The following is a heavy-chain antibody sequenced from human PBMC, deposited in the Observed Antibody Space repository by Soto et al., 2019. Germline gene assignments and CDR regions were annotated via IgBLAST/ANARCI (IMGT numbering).Heavy chain of an antibody. CDR2: INPSADST. CDR3: ARPGLYSSSSRGMDV. J-gene: IGHJ6*02. Sequence: QVQLVQSGAEAKKPGASVKVSCKASGYTCISYYMHWVRQTPGQGLEWMGIINPSADSTNYAQKFQGRVTMTRDTSTSTVYMELRSLRSEDTAVYYCARPGLYSSSSRGMDVWGQGTTVTVSS. D-gene: IGHD6-6*01. V-gene: IGHV1-46*01. CDR1: GYTCISYY.